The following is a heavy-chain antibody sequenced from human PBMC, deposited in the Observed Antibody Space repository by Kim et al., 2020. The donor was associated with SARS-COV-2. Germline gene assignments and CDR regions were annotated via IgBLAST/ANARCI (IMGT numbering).Heavy chain of an antibody. V-gene: IGHV4-59*09. D-gene: IGHD2-21*01. CDR3: ARGTAGWLVLRFWFDP. J-gene: IGHJ5*02. Sequence: PSFKSKVTISVDTSKNQFSLKLRLVTAAATAVYYCARGTAGWLVLRFWFDPWGQGTLVTVSS.